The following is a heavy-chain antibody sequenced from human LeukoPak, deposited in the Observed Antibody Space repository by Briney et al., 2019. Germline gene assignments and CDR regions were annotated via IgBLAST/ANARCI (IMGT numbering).Heavy chain of an antibody. V-gene: IGHV4-59*12. D-gene: IGHD6-13*01. CDR1: GGSISYYY. Sequence: SETLSLTCTVSGGSISYYYWSWIRQPPGKGLEWMGYIYYSGSISYNPSLKSRVTISLDTSKNQFSLKLSSVTAADTAVYYCAREWGSSSQIDYWGRGTLVTVSS. J-gene: IGHJ4*02. CDR3: AREWGSSSQIDY. CDR2: IYYSGSI.